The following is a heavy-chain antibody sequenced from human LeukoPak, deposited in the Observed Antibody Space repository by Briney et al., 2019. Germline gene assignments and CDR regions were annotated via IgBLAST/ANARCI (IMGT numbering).Heavy chain of an antibody. Sequence: SGGSLRLSCAASGFTFSSYGMHWVRQAPGKGLEWVAFIRYDGSNQYYADSVKGRFTISRDNSKNTLYLQLSSLRAEDTAVYYCARDGPEGSGSYMDVWGKGTTVTVSS. CDR2: IRYDGSNQ. V-gene: IGHV3-30*02. CDR1: GFTFSSYG. D-gene: IGHD3-10*01. CDR3: ARDGPEGSGSYMDV. J-gene: IGHJ6*03.